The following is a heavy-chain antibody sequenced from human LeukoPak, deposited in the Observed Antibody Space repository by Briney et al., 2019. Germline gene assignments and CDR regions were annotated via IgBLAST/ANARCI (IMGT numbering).Heavy chain of an antibody. J-gene: IGHJ4*02. CDR2: ISGTGDST. Sequence: PGGSLRLSCTASGFMFSSYAMNWVRQAPGKGLEWVSVISGTGDSTFYVDSVKARFTISRDNPKNTLFLQMNTLRADDTAVYYCARGTSNSGYATMDLWGQGTLVTVSS. CDR3: ARGTSNSGYATMDL. D-gene: IGHD3-22*01. CDR1: GFMFSSYA. V-gene: IGHV3-23*01.